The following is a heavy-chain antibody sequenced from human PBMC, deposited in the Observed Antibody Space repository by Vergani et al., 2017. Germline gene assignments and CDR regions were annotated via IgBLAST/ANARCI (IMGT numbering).Heavy chain of an antibody. Sequence: QLQLQESGPGLVKPSETLSLTCTVSGGSISSSSYYWGWIRQPPGKGLEWIGSIYSTGSTNYNPSLKSRVTISVDTSKNQFSLKLSSVTAADTAVYYCAGVGYCGGDCYSDYWGQGTLVTVSS. CDR1: GGSISSSSYY. D-gene: IGHD2-21*02. V-gene: IGHV4-39*07. CDR2: IYSTGST. CDR3: AGVGYCGGDCYSDY. J-gene: IGHJ4*02.